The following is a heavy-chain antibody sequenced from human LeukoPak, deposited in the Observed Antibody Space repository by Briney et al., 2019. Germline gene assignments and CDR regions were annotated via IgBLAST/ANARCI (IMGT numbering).Heavy chain of an antibody. D-gene: IGHD5-24*01. CDR1: GFTFSSCS. CDR3: ARTEMATITYFDY. V-gene: IGHV3-21*01. Sequence: GGSLRLSCAASGFTFSSCSMNWVRQAPGKGLEWVASISGSSSYIYYADSVKGRFTISRDNAKNSLYLQMNSLRAEDTAVYYCARTEMATITYFDYWGQGTLVTVSS. J-gene: IGHJ4*02. CDR2: ISGSSSYI.